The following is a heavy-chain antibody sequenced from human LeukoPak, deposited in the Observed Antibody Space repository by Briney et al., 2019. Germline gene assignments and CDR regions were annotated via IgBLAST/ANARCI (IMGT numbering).Heavy chain of an antibody. CDR2: XSXDGSNK. CDR3: ARAPTVLVGYSSSSCQADY. D-gene: IGHD2-2*01. J-gene: IGHJ4*02. Sequence: AXGFTFSSYXXXXVRQXXGKGXXXVXXXSXDGSNKYYADSVKGRFTISRDNSKNTLYLQMNSLRVEDTAVYYCARAPTVLVGYSSSSCQADYWGQGTLVTVSS. V-gene: IGHV3-30*07. CDR1: GFTFSSYX.